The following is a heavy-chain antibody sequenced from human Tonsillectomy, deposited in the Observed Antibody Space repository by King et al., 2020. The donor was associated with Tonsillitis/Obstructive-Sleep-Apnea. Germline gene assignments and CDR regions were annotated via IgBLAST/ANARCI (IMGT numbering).Heavy chain of an antibody. CDR1: GFTFSSYG. D-gene: IGHD1-26*01. CDR2: IWFDGMNK. V-gene: IGHV3-33*01. CDR3: ARYLYSGSYPNFDY. Sequence: VQLVESGGGVVQPGRSLRLSCAASGFTFSSYGMHWVRQAPGKGLEWVALIWFDGMNKYYADSVKGRFTISRDNSNNMLYLQMNSLRAEDTAMYYCARYLYSGSYPNFDYWGQGTLVTVSS. J-gene: IGHJ4*01.